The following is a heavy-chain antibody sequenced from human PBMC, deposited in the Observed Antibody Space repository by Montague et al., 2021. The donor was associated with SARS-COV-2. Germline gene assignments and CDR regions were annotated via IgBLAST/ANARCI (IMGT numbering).Heavy chain of an antibody. CDR2: MYVTGNM. V-gene: IGHV4-4*09. J-gene: IGHJ4*02. Sequence: SETLSLTCTVSSGSISNYYWSWIRQSPDKGLEWIGYMYVTGNMVYNPSLRSRVSISADTSKSQFSLRLTSVTAADSARYYCARNMAYWGQGVLVTV. CDR1: SGSISNYY. D-gene: IGHD2/OR15-2a*01. CDR3: ARNMAY.